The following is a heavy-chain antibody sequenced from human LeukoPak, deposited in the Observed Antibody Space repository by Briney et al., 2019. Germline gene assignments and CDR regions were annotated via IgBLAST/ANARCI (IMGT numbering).Heavy chain of an antibody. CDR3: ARDRFGSGWFYFDY. CDR1: GFTFDDHA. J-gene: IGHJ4*02. CDR2: ITWNSGRI. D-gene: IGHD6-19*01. Sequence: PGGSLRLSCAASGFTFDDHAMHWVRQAPGKGLEWISSITWNSGRIGYADSVKGRFTISRDNAKNSLFLQMDSLRADDTALYYCARDRFGSGWFYFDYWGQGTLVTVSS. V-gene: IGHV3-9*01.